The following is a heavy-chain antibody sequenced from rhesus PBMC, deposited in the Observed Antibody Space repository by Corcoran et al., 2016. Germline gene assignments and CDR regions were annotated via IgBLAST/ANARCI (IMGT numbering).Heavy chain of an antibody. CDR3: TRASGWELQRGFDY. CDR1: GYTFTSYY. CDR2: ISPYNGKK. Sequence: QVQLVQSGAEIKQPGASVKLSCKASGYTFTSYYMHWVRQAPGQGLEWIGLISPYNGKKGYPQNFQGRVTITTDTSTSTGYMELSSLRSEDTAVYYCTRASGWELQRGFDYWGQGVLVTVSS. D-gene: IGHD1-44*02. J-gene: IGHJ4*01. V-gene: IGHV1-1*01.